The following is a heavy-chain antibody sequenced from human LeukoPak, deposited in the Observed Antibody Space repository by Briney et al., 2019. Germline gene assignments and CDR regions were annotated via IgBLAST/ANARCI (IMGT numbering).Heavy chain of an antibody. CDR2: IKSKTDGGTT. V-gene: IGHV3-15*01. CDR3: ARGGTYYYGSANYPRRVY. D-gene: IGHD3-10*01. J-gene: IGHJ4*02. CDR1: GFTFSNAW. Sequence: GGSLRLSCAASGFTFSNAWMSWVRQAPGKGLEWVGRIKSKTDGGTTDYAAPVKGRFTISRDDSKNTLYLQMNSLRAEDTAVYYCARGGTYYYGSANYPRRVYWGQGTLVTVSS.